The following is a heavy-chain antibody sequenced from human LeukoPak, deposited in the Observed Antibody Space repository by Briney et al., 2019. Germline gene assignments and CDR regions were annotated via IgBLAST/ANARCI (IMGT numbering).Heavy chain of an antibody. D-gene: IGHD1-26*01. V-gene: IGHV3-21*01. CDR1: GFTFSSYS. Sequence: PGGSLRLSCAASGFTFSSYSMNWLRQAPGKGLEWVSSISSSSSYIYYADSVKGRFTISRDNAKNSLYLQMNSLRAEDTAVYYCARDGLIVGAASPFDYWGQGTLVTVSS. J-gene: IGHJ4*02. CDR3: ARDGLIVGAASPFDY. CDR2: ISSSSSYI.